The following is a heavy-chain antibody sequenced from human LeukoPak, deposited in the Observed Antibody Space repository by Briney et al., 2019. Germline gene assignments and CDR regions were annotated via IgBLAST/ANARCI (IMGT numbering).Heavy chain of an antibody. CDR2: IQYDESQK. J-gene: IGHJ4*02. Sequence: GGSLRLSCAASGFNFRSSGMHWVRQTPGKGLEWVAFIQYDESQKYYADSVKGRFTISRDNSKNTLYLQMNSLRAEDTAVYYCAKEGATLGFDYWGQGTLVTVSS. CDR3: AKEGATLGFDY. D-gene: IGHD1-26*01. CDR1: GFNFRSSG. V-gene: IGHV3-30*02.